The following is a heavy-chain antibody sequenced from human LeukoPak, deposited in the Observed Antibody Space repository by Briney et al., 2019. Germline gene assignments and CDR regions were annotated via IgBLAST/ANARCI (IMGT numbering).Heavy chain of an antibody. J-gene: IGHJ4*02. Sequence: PSETLSLTCTVSGGSISSSSYYWGWIRQPPGKGLEWIGSIYYSGSTYYNPSLKSRVTISVDTSKNQFSLKLSSVTAADTAVYYCAREYSSGWYLTFDYWGQGTLVTVSS. CDR1: GGSISSSSYY. CDR2: IYYSGST. D-gene: IGHD6-19*01. CDR3: AREYSSGWYLTFDY. V-gene: IGHV4-39*07.